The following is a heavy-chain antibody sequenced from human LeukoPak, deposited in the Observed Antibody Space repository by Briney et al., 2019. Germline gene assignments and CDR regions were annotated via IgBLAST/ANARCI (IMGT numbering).Heavy chain of an antibody. CDR1: GGSISSSSYY. Sequence: SETLSLTCTVSGGSISSSSYYWGWIRQPPGKGLEWIGNIYYSGSTYYNPSLKSRATISVDTSKNQFSLKLSSVTAADTAVYYCARCNYYGSGNYYYYYYMDVWGKGTTVTVSS. CDR3: ARCNYYGSGNYYYYYYMDV. D-gene: IGHD3-10*01. J-gene: IGHJ6*03. CDR2: IYYSGST. V-gene: IGHV4-39*01.